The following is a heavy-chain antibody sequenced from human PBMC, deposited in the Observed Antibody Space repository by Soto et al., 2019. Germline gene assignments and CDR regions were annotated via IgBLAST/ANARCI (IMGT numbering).Heavy chain of an antibody. J-gene: IGHJ4*02. Sequence: EMQLLESGGALVQPGGSLRLSCAASGFTFSNYAMTWVRQAPGEGLEWVSVITSGGDDTLHADSVKGRFTMFRDNSKSIVYLQMINLRAEDTAIYYCAKASGESYPGSRVFDFWGQGTRVTVSS. CDR3: AKASGESYPGSRVFDF. CDR1: GFTFSNYA. D-gene: IGHD3-10*01. V-gene: IGHV3-23*01. CDR2: ITSGGDDT.